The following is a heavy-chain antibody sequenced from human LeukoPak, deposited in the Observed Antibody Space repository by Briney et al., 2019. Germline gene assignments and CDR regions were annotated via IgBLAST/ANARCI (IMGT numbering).Heavy chain of an antibody. V-gene: IGHV3-23*01. CDR3: AKGYSGAWYDFDS. CDR2: IHYSPGYT. D-gene: IGHD6-19*01. CDR1: GFTFSSFS. Sequence: GGSLRLSCAASGFTFSSFSMSWVRQAPGKGLEWVSHIHYSPGYTYYADSLRGRFTISRENSKNTLFLQMNSLRAEDTAVYYCAKGYSGAWYDFDSWGQGTLVTVSS. J-gene: IGHJ4*02.